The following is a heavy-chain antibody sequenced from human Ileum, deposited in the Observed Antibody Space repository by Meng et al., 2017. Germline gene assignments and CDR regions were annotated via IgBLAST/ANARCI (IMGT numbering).Heavy chain of an antibody. CDR2: IGAGSAGT. J-gene: IGHJ5*02. D-gene: IGHD6-19*01. CDR3: AKPLVAVAGTRWFDP. V-gene: IGHV3-23*01. Sequence: GGSLRLSCAASGFSFQSYAMSWVRQAPGRGLGWVSAIGAGSAGTHYADSVKGRFSISRDDSQSTPFLQMSSLRAEDTAVYYCAKPLVAVAGTRWFDPWGQGTLVTVSS. CDR1: GFSFQSYA.